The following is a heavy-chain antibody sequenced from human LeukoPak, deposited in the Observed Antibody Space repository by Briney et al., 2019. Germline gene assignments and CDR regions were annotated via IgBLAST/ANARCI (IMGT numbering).Heavy chain of an antibody. CDR2: IIPIFGTA. V-gene: IGHV1-69*05. J-gene: IGHJ5*02. CDR3: ARGSDSSGWYNWFDP. Sequence: SVKVSCKASGGTFSSYAISWVRQPPGQGLEWMGGIIPIFGTADYAQKFQGRVTITTDDSTSTAYMEVRSLRSEDTAVYYCARGSDSSGWYNWFDPWGQGTLVTVSS. CDR1: GGTFSSYA. D-gene: IGHD6-13*01.